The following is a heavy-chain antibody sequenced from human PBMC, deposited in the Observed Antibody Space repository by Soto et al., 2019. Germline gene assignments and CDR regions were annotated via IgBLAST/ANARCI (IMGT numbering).Heavy chain of an antibody. J-gene: IGHJ4*02. Sequence: EVQLLESGGGLVQPGGSLRLSCAASGFTFSNYAMNWVRQAPVKGLEWVSVISGSGDSTYHADSVKGRFTNSRDNSKNTLYLQLNSLRAEDTAVYYCARRGSGSYYDYWGQGTLVTISS. CDR2: ISGSGDST. D-gene: IGHD1-26*01. V-gene: IGHV3-23*01. CDR3: ARRGSGSYYDY. CDR1: GFTFSNYA.